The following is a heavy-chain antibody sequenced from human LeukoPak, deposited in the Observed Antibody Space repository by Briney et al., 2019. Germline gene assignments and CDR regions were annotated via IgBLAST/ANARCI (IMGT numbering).Heavy chain of an antibody. CDR2: INPNSGGA. Sequence: ASVKVSCKASGYTFTGYYMHWVRQAPGQGLEWMGWINPNSGGANYAQKFQGRVTMTRDTSISTAYMELSRLRSDDTAVYYCARDSRLVYAFDIWGQGTMVTVSS. CDR1: GYTFTGYY. D-gene: IGHD6-25*01. V-gene: IGHV1-2*02. J-gene: IGHJ3*02. CDR3: ARDSRLVYAFDI.